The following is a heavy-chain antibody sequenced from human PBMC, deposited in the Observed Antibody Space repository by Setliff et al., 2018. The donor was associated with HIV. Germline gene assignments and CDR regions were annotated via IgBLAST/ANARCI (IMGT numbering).Heavy chain of an antibody. V-gene: IGHV3-30*14. Sequence: GESLKISCAASGFTFTTYAMHWVRQAPGKGLEWVAVISIYDGSEKYYADSVKGRFTISRDNSKNTLYLQMNSLRTEDTAVYYCAREGQWLDGFDYWGQGTLVTVSS. CDR1: GFTFTTYA. CDR3: AREGQWLDGFDY. CDR2: ISIYDGSEK. D-gene: IGHD6-19*01. J-gene: IGHJ4*02.